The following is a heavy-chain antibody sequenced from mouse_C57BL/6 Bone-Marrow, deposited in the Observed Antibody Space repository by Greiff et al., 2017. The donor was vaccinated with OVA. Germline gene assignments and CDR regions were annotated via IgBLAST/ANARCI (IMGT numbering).Heavy chain of an antibody. V-gene: IGHV1-4*01. J-gene: IGHJ2*01. D-gene: IGHD2-12*01. CDR2: INPSSGYT. Sequence: VKLQESGAELARPGASVKMSCKASGYTFTSYTMHWVKQRPGQGLEWIGYINPSSGYTKYNQKFKDKATLTADKSSSTAYMQLSSLTSEDSAVYYCARLRRGYYFDYWGQGTTLTVSS. CDR1: GYTFTSYT. CDR3: ARLRRGYYFDY.